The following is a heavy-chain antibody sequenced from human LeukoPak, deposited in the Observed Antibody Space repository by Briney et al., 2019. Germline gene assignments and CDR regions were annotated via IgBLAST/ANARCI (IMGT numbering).Heavy chain of an antibody. V-gene: IGHV4-39*01. CDR3: ARPNLLEMATIDY. CDR2: IYYSRST. J-gene: IGHJ4*02. CDR1: GGSISSSSYY. D-gene: IGHD5-24*01. Sequence: SETLSLTCTVSGGSISSSSYYWGWIRPPPGKGLEWIGSIYYSRSTYYNPSLKSRVTISVDTSKNQFSLKLSSVTAADTAVYYCARPNLLEMATIDYWGQGTLVTVSS.